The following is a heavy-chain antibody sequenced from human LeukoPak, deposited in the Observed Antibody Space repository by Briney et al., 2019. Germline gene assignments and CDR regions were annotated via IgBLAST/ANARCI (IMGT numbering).Heavy chain of an antibody. CDR3: ARVRYCDY. J-gene: IGHJ4*02. V-gene: IGHV3-74*01. Sequence: GGSLTLSCAASGFTYSSFWMHWVRQAPGKGLVWFSRINSDGSSTNYAHSVKGRFTIYRDNAKNTLYLQMDHLRAEDTAVYYCARVRYCDYWGQGTLVTVSS. D-gene: IGHD1-14*01. CDR2: INSDGSST. CDR1: GFTYSSFW.